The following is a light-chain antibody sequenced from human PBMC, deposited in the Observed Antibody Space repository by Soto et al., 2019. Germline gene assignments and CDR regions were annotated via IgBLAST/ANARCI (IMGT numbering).Light chain of an antibody. CDR3: SSYTSSSTLCV. CDR2: DVS. J-gene: IGLJ1*01. Sequence: ALTQPASVSGSPGQSITISCTGTSSDVGGYNYVSWYQQHPGKAPKLMIYDVSNRPSGVSNRFSGSKSSNTASLTISGLQAEDEADNYCSSYTSSSTLCVFGTGTKLT. CDR1: SSDVGGYNY. V-gene: IGLV2-14*01.